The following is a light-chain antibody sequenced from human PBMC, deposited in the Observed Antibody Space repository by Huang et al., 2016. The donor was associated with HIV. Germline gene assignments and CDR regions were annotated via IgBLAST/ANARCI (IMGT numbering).Light chain of an antibody. CDR3: QQYNSYAPT. J-gene: IGKJ2*01. CDR1: QTIGNW. CDR2: KAS. Sequence: DNQMTQSPSTLSASVGDRVTITCRASQTIGNWLAWYQQKPGKAPKFLIYKASNLESGVPSRFSGSGSVTEFTLTISSLQPDDFATYYCQQYNSYAPTFGQGTKLEIK. V-gene: IGKV1-5*03.